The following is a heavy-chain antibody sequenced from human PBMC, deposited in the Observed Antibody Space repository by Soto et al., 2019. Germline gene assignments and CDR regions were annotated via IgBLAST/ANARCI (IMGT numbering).Heavy chain of an antibody. V-gene: IGHV3-23*01. CDR3: GTARVRTLIIPSPDY. CDR1: GFTFSSYA. D-gene: IGHD3-22*01. Sequence: GGSLRLSCAASGFTFSSYAMRWFRQAPGKGQEWVSAISGSGGSTYYADSVKGRFTISRDNSKNTLYLQMNSLRAEDTAVYYCGTARVRTLIIPSPDYWGQGTLVTVSS. CDR2: ISGSGGST. J-gene: IGHJ4*02.